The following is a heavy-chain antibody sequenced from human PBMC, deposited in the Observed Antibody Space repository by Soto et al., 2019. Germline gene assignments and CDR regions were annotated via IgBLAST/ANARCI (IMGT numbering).Heavy chain of an antibody. V-gene: IGHV4-31*01. CDR3: GKVLVGATAQTGPDA. J-gene: IGHJ5*02. CDR1: GGSISSGGYY. D-gene: IGHD2-15*01. Sequence: SETLSLTCTVSGGSISSGGYYWSWLRQHPGKGLEWIGYTYYSENTYYNRSLKSPVSISRDTSKNQFSLRLTSVTAADTAQYHCGKVLVGATAQTGPDAWGPGTLVTVSS. CDR2: TYYSENT.